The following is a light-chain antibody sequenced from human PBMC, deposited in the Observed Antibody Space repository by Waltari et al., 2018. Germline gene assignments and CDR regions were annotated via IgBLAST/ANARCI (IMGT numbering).Light chain of an antibody. J-gene: IGKJ3*01. Sequence: AIRMTQSPSSLSASTGVRANITCRASQGISTYLSWYQQKPGKAPKLLIYAASTLQSGVPSRFSGSGSGTDFTLTISCLQSEDFATYYCQQYYSYPSAFGPGTKVDIK. CDR1: QGISTY. V-gene: IGKV1-8*01. CDR3: QQYYSYPSA. CDR2: AAS.